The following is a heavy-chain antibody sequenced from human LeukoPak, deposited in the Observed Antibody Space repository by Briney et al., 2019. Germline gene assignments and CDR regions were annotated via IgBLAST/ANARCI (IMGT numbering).Heavy chain of an antibody. J-gene: IGHJ4*02. CDR3: ARVGSFGYSYGYDY. CDR2: INPNPSGGST. CDR1: GYTFTSYY. Sequence: ASVKVSCKASGYTFTSYYMHWVRQAPGQGLEWVAIINPNPSGGSTSYAQKFQGRVTMTRDMSTSTVYMEVSSLRSEDTAVYYCARVGSFGYSYGYDYWGQGTLVTVSS. V-gene: IGHV1-46*01. D-gene: IGHD5-18*01.